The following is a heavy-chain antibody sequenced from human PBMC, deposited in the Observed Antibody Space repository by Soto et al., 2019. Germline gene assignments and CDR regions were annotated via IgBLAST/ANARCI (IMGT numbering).Heavy chain of an antibody. CDR2: IKSKTDGGTT. D-gene: IGHD3-9*01. CDR3: TTDRAHYDILTGSPFDY. V-gene: IGHV3-15*01. J-gene: IGHJ4*02. CDR1: GFTFSNAW. Sequence: GGSLRLSCAASGFTFSNAWMSWVRQAPGKGLEWVGRIKSKTDGGTTEYAEPVKGRFTISRDDSKNTLYLQMNSLKTEDTAVYYCTTDRAHYDILTGSPFDYWGQGTLVTVSS.